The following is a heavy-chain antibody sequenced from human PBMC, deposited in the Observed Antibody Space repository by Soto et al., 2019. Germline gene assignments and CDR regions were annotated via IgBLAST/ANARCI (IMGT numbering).Heavy chain of an antibody. D-gene: IGHD3-22*01. CDR1: GFTFSSND. CDR2: IYSGGST. V-gene: IGHV3-53*01. J-gene: IGHJ3*01. Sequence: EVQLVESGGGLIQPGGSLRLSCAASGFTFSSNDMNWVRQAPGKGLEWVSLIYSGGSTYYADSVKSRFKLYRDNSKTTLYLQKRRLRAEATAVYYCATRPLLPGHNWCQGTMVNVSP. CDR3: ATRPLLPGHN.